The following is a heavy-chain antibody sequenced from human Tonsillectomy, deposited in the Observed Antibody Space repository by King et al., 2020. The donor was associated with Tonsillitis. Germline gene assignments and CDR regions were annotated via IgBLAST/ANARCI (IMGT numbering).Heavy chain of an antibody. D-gene: IGHD2-15*01. J-gene: IGHJ5*02. V-gene: IGHV1-18*01. CDR2: CSASNGNT. CDR1: GYTFTRFV. Sequence: QLVQSGAEVKKPGASVKVSCKASGYTFTRFVISWVRQAPGQGLEWMGWCSASNGNTKYAEKVQGRVTMTTNTSTNTAFMELRSLTSDDTAVYYCARGGDDCSGGTCYSFDPWGQGTLVTVSS. CDR3: ARGGDDCSGGTCYSFDP.